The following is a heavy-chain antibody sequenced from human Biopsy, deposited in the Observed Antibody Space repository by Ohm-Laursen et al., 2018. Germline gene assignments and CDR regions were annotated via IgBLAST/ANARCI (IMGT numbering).Heavy chain of an antibody. CDR1: GFRFSNNG. J-gene: IGHJ6*02. Sequence: SLRLSCAASGFRFSNNGMHWVRQAPGKGLEWLAVISDDGFHKYYADSVKGRFTISRDNSRDTLYLQMSSLRAEDTAFYYCTKDQDYGDYGMDVWGQGTTVTVSS. D-gene: IGHD4-17*01. CDR3: TKDQDYGDYGMDV. CDR2: ISDDGFHK. V-gene: IGHV3-30*18.